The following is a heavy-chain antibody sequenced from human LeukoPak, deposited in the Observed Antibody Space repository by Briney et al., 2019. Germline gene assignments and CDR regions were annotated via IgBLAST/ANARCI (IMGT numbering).Heavy chain of an antibody. V-gene: IGHV1-46*01. J-gene: IGHJ4*02. Sequence: ASVKVSRKASGNTFTNYYMHWVRQAPGQGLEWMGIINPSGGSRTYTQRFQGRVTMTRDTSTSTVYMELSSLRSDDTAVYYCAEGDYVSSSIWGLGTLVTVSS. D-gene: IGHD3-16*01. CDR3: AEGDYVSSSI. CDR1: GNTFTNYY. CDR2: INPSGGSR.